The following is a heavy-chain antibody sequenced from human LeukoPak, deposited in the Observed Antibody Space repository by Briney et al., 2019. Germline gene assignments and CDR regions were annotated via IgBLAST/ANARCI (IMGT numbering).Heavy chain of an antibody. D-gene: IGHD3-22*01. CDR3: ARVRRYDSSGYYGSFDY. V-gene: IGHV4-4*02. CDR2: VLHSGNT. Sequence: SETLSLTCAVSGGSISNDNWWSWVRQPPGEGLEWIGEVLHSGNTNYNPSLRSRITISVDKSKNQFSLELNSVTPEDTAVYYCARVRRYDSSGYYGSFDYWGQGTLVTVSS. J-gene: IGHJ4*02. CDR1: GGSISNDNW.